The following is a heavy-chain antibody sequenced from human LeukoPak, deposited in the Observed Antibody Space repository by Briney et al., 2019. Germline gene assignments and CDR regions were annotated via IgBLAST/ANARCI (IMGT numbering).Heavy chain of an antibody. CDR3: ARDYKYAFDN. J-gene: IGHJ4*02. Sequence: GGSLRLSCAASGFRFSDYSMNWVRKAPGKGLEWISYIGISSGNTNYADSVKGRFTISGDKAKNSLYLQMNSLRVEDAAVYYCARDYKYAFDNWGQGTLVTVSS. V-gene: IGHV3-48*01. D-gene: IGHD5-24*01. CDR2: IGISSGNT. CDR1: GFRFSDYS.